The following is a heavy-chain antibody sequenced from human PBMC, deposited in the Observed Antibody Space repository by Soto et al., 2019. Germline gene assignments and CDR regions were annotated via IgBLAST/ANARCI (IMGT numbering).Heavy chain of an antibody. V-gene: IGHV1-69*13. CDR2: IIPIFGTA. CDR3: AKSPVTREYYYGSGIWFDP. D-gene: IGHD3-10*01. J-gene: IGHJ5*02. CDR1: GGTFSSYA. Sequence: ASVKVSCKASGGTFSSYAISWVRQAPGQGLEWMGGIIPIFGTANYAQKFQGRVTITADESTSTAYMELSSLRSEDTAVYYCAKSPVTREYYYGSGIWFDPWGQGTLVTVSS.